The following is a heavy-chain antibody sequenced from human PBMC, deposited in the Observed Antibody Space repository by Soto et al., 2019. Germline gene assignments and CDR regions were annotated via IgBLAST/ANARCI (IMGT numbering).Heavy chain of an antibody. CDR2: IYHSGST. Sequence: SETLSLTCAVSGGSISSSNWWSWVRQPPGKGLEWIGEIYHSGSTNYNPSLKSRVTISVDKSKNQFSLKLSSVTAADTAVYYCARDLRYCSSTSCYRTRPDYYGMDVWGQGTTVTVSS. J-gene: IGHJ6*02. CDR3: ARDLRYCSSTSCYRTRPDYYGMDV. V-gene: IGHV4-4*02. CDR1: GGSISSSNW. D-gene: IGHD2-2*01.